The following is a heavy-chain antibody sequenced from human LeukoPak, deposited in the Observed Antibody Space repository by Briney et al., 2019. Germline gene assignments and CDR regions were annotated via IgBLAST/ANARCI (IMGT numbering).Heavy chain of an antibody. Sequence: PGVSLRLSCAASGFTFDDYGMSWVRQAPGKGLEWVSAISGSGGSTYYADSVKGRFTISRDNSKNTLYLQMNSLRAEDTAVYYCAKCAAGQRQPPGRCYFDYWGQGTLVTVSS. CDR1: GFTFDDYG. CDR2: ISGSGGST. D-gene: IGHD6-13*01. J-gene: IGHJ4*02. CDR3: AKCAAGQRQPPGRCYFDY. V-gene: IGHV3-23*01.